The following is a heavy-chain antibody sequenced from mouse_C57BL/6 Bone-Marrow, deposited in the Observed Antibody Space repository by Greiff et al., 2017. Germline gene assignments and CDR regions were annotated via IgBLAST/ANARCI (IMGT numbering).Heavy chain of an antibody. V-gene: IGHV1-69*01. Sequence: QVQLQQPGAELVMPGASVKLSCKASGYTFTSYWMHWVKQRPGQGLEWIGEIDPSDSYTNYNQKFKGKSTLTVDKSSSTAYMQLSSLTSEDSAVYDCARSTIATVVADYWGQGTTLTVSS. J-gene: IGHJ2*01. CDR3: ARSTIATVVADY. CDR2: IDPSDSYT. D-gene: IGHD1-1*01. CDR1: GYTFTSYW.